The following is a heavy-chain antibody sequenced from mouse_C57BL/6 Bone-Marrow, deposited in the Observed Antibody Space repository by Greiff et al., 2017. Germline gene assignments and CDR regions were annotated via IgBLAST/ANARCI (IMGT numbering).Heavy chain of an antibody. J-gene: IGHJ3*01. CDR2: IDPPDSYT. V-gene: IGHV1-69*01. Sequence: QVQLQQPGAELVMPGASVKLSCKASGYTFTSYWMHWVKQRPGQGLEWIGEIDPPDSYTNYNQKFKGKSTLTVDKSSSTAYMQLSSLTSEDSAVYYCASDNNCSWFAYWVQGTLVTVSA. CDR1: GYTFTSYW. CDR3: ASDNNCSWFAY. D-gene: IGHD4-1*02.